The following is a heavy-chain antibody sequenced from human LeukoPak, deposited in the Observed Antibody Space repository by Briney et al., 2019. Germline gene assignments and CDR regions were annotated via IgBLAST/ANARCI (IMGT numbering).Heavy chain of an antibody. Sequence: GGSLRLSCVASGFIFKKYWMNWVRQVPGKGLECLANIKEDGSETYYADSVKGRFTISRDNPKNLLFLQINSLRVEDTAVYYCAAWAGLDYWGQGTLVTVSS. CDR1: GFIFKKYW. D-gene: IGHD6-19*01. J-gene: IGHJ4*02. CDR2: IKEDGSET. V-gene: IGHV3-7*01. CDR3: AAWAGLDY.